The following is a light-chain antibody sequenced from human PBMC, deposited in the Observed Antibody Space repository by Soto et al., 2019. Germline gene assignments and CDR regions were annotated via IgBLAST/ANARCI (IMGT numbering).Light chain of an antibody. V-gene: IGKV3D-15*01. CDR3: QQYYHWWT. CDR2: GAS. Sequence: EIVMTQSPATLSLSPGERATPSCRASQSVGKYLVWYQQKPGQAPRLLIYGASSRATGIPDRFSGSGSGTDFTLTISSLEPEDFGVYFCQQYYHWWTFGQGTKV. CDR1: QSVGKY. J-gene: IGKJ1*01.